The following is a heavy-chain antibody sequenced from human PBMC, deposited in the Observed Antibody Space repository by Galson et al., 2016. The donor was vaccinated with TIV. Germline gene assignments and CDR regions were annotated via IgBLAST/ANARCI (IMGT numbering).Heavy chain of an antibody. V-gene: IGHV4-4*09. Sequence: SETLSLTCTVSGGSISSYYWTWIRQTPEKGLEWIGYIYITGDANYNPSLESRVTISVDTSKNQFSLKLNSLTAADTAVYFCARFSRWHHGMDVWGQGTTVTVSS. D-gene: IGHD6-13*01. CDR2: IYITGDA. CDR3: ARFSRWHHGMDV. J-gene: IGHJ6*02. CDR1: GGSISSYY.